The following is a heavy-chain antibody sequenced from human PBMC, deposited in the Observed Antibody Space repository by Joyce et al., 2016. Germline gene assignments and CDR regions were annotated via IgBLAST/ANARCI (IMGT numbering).Heavy chain of an antibody. CDR1: GYVFIDYH. CDR3: ARDGFRGSNWSNWFDP. V-gene: IGHV1-2*02. Sequence: QVQLVQSGAEVKPPGASVKVSCKTSGYVFIDYHIHWVRQAPGHGLEWMGWINPSRGGTDYAQKYYDRVTFSRDTSISTVYMESTSRTSDDTAVYWCARDGFRGSNWSNWFDPWGQGTLVVVSS. D-gene: IGHD4-11*01. J-gene: IGHJ5*02. CDR2: INPSRGGT.